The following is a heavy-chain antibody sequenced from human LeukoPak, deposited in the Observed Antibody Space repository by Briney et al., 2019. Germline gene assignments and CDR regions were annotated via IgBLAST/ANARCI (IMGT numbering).Heavy chain of an antibody. Sequence: ASVKVSCKASGYTFTSYDINWVRQATGQGLEWMGWINAGNGNTKYSQKFQGRVTITRDTSASTAYMELSSLRSEDTAVYYCARSDSSSWYLFDYWGQGTLVTVSS. CDR1: GYTFTSYD. D-gene: IGHD6-13*01. CDR2: INAGNGNT. V-gene: IGHV1-3*01. CDR3: ARSDSSSWYLFDY. J-gene: IGHJ4*02.